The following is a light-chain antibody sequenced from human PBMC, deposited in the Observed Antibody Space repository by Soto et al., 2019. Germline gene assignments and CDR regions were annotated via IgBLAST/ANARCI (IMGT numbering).Light chain of an antibody. CDR3: QQSYIPPPIP. CDR2: AAS. Sequence: DVQMTQSPSSLSALVGDRVTITCRASQSVSRYLNWYQHKPGKAPKLLINAASNLRSGVPSRFSGGGSGTDFTLTIDGLQPEVFAVYYCQQSYIPPPIPFGQGTRLELK. J-gene: IGKJ5*01. V-gene: IGKV1-39*01. CDR1: QSVSRY.